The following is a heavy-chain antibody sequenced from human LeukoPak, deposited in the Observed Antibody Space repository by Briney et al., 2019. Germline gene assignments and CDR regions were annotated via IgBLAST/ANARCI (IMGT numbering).Heavy chain of an antibody. Sequence: GSLRLSCAASGFTFSDYYMSWIRQAPGKGLEWVSYISSSGSTIYYADSVKGRFTISRDNAKNSLYLQMNSLRAEDTAVYYCAGEQTQGLYAYFDYWGQGTLVTVSS. V-gene: IGHV3-11*01. CDR2: ISSSGSTI. CDR1: GFTFSDYY. CDR3: AGEQTQGLYAYFDY. D-gene: IGHD5/OR15-5a*01. J-gene: IGHJ4*02.